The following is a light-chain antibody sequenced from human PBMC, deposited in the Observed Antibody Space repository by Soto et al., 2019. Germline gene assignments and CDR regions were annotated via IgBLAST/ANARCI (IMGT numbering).Light chain of an antibody. CDR1: QYVGNY. J-gene: IGKJ4*01. Sequence: DIRLTQSPTSLIASVGDRVTITCQASQYVGNYLNWYQQKPGEPPRLLISGASNLEPGVPARFSGSGSGADFTFIISDLQPEDVATYFCQQYDNIILSFGGGTKVEI. CDR2: GAS. V-gene: IGKV1-33*01. CDR3: QQYDNIILS.